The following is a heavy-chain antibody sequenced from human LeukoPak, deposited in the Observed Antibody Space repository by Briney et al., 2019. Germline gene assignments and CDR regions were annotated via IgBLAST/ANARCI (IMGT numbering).Heavy chain of an antibody. V-gene: IGHV3-21*01. D-gene: IGHD5-18*01. CDR1: GFIFSDYS. CDR2: ISSSGSYI. J-gene: IGHJ4*02. CDR3: VRDLGEIQLWSSYYFDS. Sequence: PGGSLRLSCAASGFIFSDYSMNWVRQAPGKGLEWVSSISSSGSYIYYADSMQGRFTISRDNAKNSLFLQMSSLRAEDTAVYCCVRDLGEIQLWSSYYFDSWGQGTLVTVSS.